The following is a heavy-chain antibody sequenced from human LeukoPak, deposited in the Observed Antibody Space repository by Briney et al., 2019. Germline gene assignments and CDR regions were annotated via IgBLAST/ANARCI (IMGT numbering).Heavy chain of an antibody. J-gene: IGHJ4*02. CDR3: AKDLGLYCSGGSCYPLDY. V-gene: IGHV3-23*01. D-gene: IGHD2-15*01. Sequence: GGSLRLSCAASGFPFSNYGMNWVRQAPGKGLEWVSGITGSGITTYYGDSVKGRFTISRDNSKNTVYLQMNSLIVEDTAVYYCAKDLGLYCSGGSCYPLDYWGQGTLVTVSS. CDR2: ITGSGITT. CDR1: GFPFSNYG.